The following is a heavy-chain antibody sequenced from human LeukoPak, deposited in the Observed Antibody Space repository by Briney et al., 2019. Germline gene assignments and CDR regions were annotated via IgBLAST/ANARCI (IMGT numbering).Heavy chain of an antibody. CDR3: ALGDCSSTSCYVFDY. J-gene: IGHJ4*02. V-gene: IGHV4-59*01. D-gene: IGHD2-2*01. Sequence: SETLSLTCTVSGGYISSYYWSWIRQPPGKGLEWVGYIFNSGSTNYNPSLKSRVTISVDTSKNQFSLKLSSVTAADTAVYFCALGDCSSTSCYVFDYWGQGTLVTVSS. CDR2: IFNSGST. CDR1: GGYISSYY.